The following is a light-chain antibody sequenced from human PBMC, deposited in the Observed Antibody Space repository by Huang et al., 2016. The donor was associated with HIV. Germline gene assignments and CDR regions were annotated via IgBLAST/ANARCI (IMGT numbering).Light chain of an antibody. CDR3: QQSYSSLLS. V-gene: IGKV1-39*01. J-gene: IGKJ4*01. CDR1: QTITTY. Sequence: DIQMTQSPSSLSASVGDRVIMTCRASQTITTYLNWYQQRPGKAPKLLIYAASRLQSGVPSRFSGSGSGTDFTLTISSLQPEDFATYYCQQSYSSLLSFGGGTKVAIK. CDR2: AAS.